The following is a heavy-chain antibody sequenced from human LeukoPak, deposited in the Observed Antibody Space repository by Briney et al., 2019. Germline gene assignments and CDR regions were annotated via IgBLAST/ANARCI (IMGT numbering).Heavy chain of an antibody. Sequence: GASVKVSCKASGYTFTSYDINWVRQATGQGLEWMGWMNPNSGNTGYAQKFQGRVTMTRNTSISTAYMELSSLRSEDTAVYYCARVFSAMVGDYYYYTDVWGKGTTVTVSS. CDR3: ARVFSAMVGDYYYYTDV. V-gene: IGHV1-8*01. CDR1: GYTFTSYD. J-gene: IGHJ6*03. D-gene: IGHD5-18*01. CDR2: MNPNSGNT.